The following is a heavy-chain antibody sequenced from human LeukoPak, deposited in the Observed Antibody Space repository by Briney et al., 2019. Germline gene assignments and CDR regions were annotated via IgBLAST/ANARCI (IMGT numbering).Heavy chain of an antibody. Sequence: GESLKISCKGSGYSFTSYWFGWVRQMPGKGLEWMGIIYPGDSDTRYSPSFQGQVTISADKSISTAYLQWSSLKASDTAMYYCARRRSSSSTTHYYFDYWGQGTLVTVSS. CDR1: GYSFTSYW. CDR3: ARRRSSSSTTHYYFDY. D-gene: IGHD2-2*01. CDR2: IYPGDSDT. J-gene: IGHJ4*02. V-gene: IGHV5-51*01.